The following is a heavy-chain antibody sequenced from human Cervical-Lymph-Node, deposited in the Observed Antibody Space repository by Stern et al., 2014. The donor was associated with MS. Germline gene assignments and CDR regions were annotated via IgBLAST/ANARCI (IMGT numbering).Heavy chain of an antibody. CDR3: ARDRGSSGWPPHNWFDP. Sequence: VQLVQSGAEVKKPGSSVKVSCKAYRGTFSTYVISWVRQAPGQGLEWLGGIFPIFGTANYAQEFQGRVTITADESTSTDYMELSSLRSEDTAVYYCARDRGSSGWPPHNWFDPWGQETLVTVSS. V-gene: IGHV1-69*01. CDR1: RGTFSTYV. CDR2: IFPIFGTA. D-gene: IGHD6-19*01. J-gene: IGHJ5*02.